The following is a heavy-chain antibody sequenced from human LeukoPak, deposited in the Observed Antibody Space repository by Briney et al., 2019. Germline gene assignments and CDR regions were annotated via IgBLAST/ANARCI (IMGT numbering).Heavy chain of an antibody. Sequence: SVKVSCKASGGNFSNYAIIWVRQAPGQGLEWMGGIIPIFSSPSYAQKFQDRVTITTDESTTTAYMELSSLRSEDTAAYYCARDSYNKSPRNFHYYYDLDVWGRGTTVTVSS. J-gene: IGHJ6*03. V-gene: IGHV1-69*05. CDR1: GGNFSNYA. CDR2: IIPIFSSP. CDR3: ARDSYNKSPRNFHYYYDLDV. D-gene: IGHD1-1*01.